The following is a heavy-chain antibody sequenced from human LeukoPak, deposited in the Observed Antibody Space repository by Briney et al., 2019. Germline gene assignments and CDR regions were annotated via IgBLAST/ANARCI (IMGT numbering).Heavy chain of an antibody. CDR2: ISSSSSTI. D-gene: IGHD3-10*01. CDR3: ARDPVVRGVIIDYYYYGLDV. J-gene: IGHJ6*02. CDR1: GFTFSSYS. Sequence: GGSLRLSCAASGFTFSSYSMNWVRQAPGKGLEWVSNISSSSSTIYYADSVKGRFTISRDNAKNSLYLQMNSLRAEDTAVYYCARDPVVRGVIIDYYYYGLDVWGQGTTATVSS. V-gene: IGHV3-48*04.